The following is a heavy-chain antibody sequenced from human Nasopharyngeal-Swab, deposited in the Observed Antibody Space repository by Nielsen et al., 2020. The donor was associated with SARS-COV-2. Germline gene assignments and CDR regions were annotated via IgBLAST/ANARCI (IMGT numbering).Heavy chain of an antibody. CDR2: IYHSGST. CDR3: ARHNNVNSFDY. J-gene: IGHJ4*02. V-gene: IGHV4-38-2*01. Sequence: WSGQAPGRGLEWIGSIYHSGSTYYNPSLKRRGTISVDKSKNQSSLKLSSVTAAGTAVYYCARHNNVNSFDYWGQGTLVTVSS. D-gene: IGHD1/OR15-1a*01.